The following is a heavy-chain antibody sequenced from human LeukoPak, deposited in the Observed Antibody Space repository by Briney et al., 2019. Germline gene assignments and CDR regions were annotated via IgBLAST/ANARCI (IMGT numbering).Heavy chain of an antibody. D-gene: IGHD1-26*01. V-gene: IGHV4-59*02. CDR2: MYYSGST. CDR3: ARGGSIVGATPHDTFDI. Sequence: SETLSLTCTVSGASVSNYYWSWIRQPPGKGLDWIAYMYYSGSTNYNPSLKSRVTISLDTSKNQLSLKLSSVTAADTAVYYCARGGSIVGATPHDTFDIWGQGTMVTVSS. CDR1: GASVSNYY. J-gene: IGHJ3*02.